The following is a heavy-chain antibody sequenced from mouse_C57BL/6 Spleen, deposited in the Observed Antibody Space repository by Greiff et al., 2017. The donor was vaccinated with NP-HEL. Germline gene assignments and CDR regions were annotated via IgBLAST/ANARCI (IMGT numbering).Heavy chain of an antibody. CDR2: IDPANGNT. Sequence: VQLKESVAELVRPGASVKLSCTASGFNIKNTYMHWVKQRPEQGLEWIGRIDPANGNTKYAPKFQGKATITADTSSNTAYLQLSSLTSEDSAIYYCAKGIYYDYDEGFAYWGQGTLVTVSA. CDR3: AKGIYYDYDEGFAY. V-gene: IGHV14-3*01. D-gene: IGHD2-4*01. J-gene: IGHJ3*01. CDR1: GFNIKNTY.